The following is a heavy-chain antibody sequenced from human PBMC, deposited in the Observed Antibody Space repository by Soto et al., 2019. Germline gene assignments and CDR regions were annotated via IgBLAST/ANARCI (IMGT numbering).Heavy chain of an antibody. V-gene: IGHV3-33*01. D-gene: IGHD4-17*01. J-gene: IGHJ4*02. CDR3: ARDLQGGDYTSGLLTF. Sequence: GGSLRLSCAASGFTFSSYGMHWVRQAPGKGLEWVAVIWYDGSNKYYADSVKGRFTISSDNSKNTLYLQMNSLRAEDTAVYYCARDLQGGDYTSGLLTFWGQGTLVTVSS. CDR2: IWYDGSNK. CDR1: GFTFSSYG.